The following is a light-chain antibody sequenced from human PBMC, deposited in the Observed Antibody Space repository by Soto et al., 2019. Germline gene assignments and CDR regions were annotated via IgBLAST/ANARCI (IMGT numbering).Light chain of an antibody. Sequence: DIQMTQSPSSLSASVGDRVAITCRASQSIRTYLNWYHQKPGEAPKVLISAASNLQSGVPSRFSGSGSGTDFTLTISSLQPEDFATYYCQQSYSTPRTFGQGTKVDIK. CDR3: QQSYSTPRT. CDR2: AAS. CDR1: QSIRTY. V-gene: IGKV1-39*01. J-gene: IGKJ1*01.